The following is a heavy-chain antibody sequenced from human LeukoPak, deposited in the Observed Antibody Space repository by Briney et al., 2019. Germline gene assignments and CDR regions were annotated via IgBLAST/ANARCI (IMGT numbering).Heavy chain of an antibody. D-gene: IGHD1-14*01. CDR3: AKGGPEASAGLSWFDP. V-gene: IGHV4-59*01. CDR2: TFYNGNA. CDR1: GGSISYSY. Sequence: KPSETLSLTCTVSGGSISYSYWHWMRQPPGKGLEWIGHTFYNGNAKYNPSLKSRVTISVDMSKNQFSLNLSSVTAADTAVYYCAKGGPEASAGLSWFDPWGQGTLVTVSS. J-gene: IGHJ5*02.